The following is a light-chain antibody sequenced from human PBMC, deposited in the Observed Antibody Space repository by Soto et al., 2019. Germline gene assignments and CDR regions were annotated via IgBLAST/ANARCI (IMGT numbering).Light chain of an antibody. CDR3: QVWDNDSGYV. CDR1: NIGRIS. Sequence: SYELTQPPSVSVAPGQTAKITCGGNNIGRISVHWYQQKPGEAPVLAVHDDSDRPSGIPGRFSGSNSANTATLTISRVEAGDEADYYCQVWDNDSGYVFGTGTKVTVL. J-gene: IGLJ1*01. CDR2: DDS. V-gene: IGLV3-21*02.